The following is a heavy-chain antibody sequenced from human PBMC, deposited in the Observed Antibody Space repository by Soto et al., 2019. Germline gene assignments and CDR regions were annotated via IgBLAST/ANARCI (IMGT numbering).Heavy chain of an antibody. CDR2: ISGSGGRT. CDR3: AMLWRGVGLYYAVDY. CDR1: GFTFSNYA. Sequence: EVQLLESGGGLVQPGGSLRLSCAASGFTFSNYAMSWVRQAPGKGLEWVSGISGSGGRTFYADSVKGRFTISRDNFKNALYLRMNSLRVDDTAVYYCAMLWRGVGLYYAVDYWGHGSLVTVSS. V-gene: IGHV3-23*01. D-gene: IGHD1-26*01. J-gene: IGHJ4*01.